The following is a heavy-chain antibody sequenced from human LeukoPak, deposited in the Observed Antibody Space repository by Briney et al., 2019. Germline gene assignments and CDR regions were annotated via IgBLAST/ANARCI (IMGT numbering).Heavy chain of an antibody. V-gene: IGHV3-23*01. CDR1: GFTFSSYA. CDR2: ISGSGGST. D-gene: IGHD6-19*01. Sequence: PGGSLRLSCAASGFTFSSYAMSWVRQAPGKGLEWVSAISGSGGSTYYADSVKGRFTISRDNSKNTLYLQMNSLRAEDTAVYYCARALAVALYYFDYWGQGTLVTVSS. CDR3: ARALAVALYYFDY. J-gene: IGHJ4*02.